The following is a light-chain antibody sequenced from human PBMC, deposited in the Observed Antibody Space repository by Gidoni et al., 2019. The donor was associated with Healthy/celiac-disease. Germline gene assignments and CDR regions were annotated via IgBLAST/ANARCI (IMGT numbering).Light chain of an antibody. Sequence: DSQMTQSPSTLSASVGDSVTITCRASQSISSWLAWYQQKPGKAPKLLIYDASSLESGVPSRFSGSGSGTEFTLTISSLQPDDFATYYCQQYNSYTWTFGQGTKVEIK. CDR1: QSISSW. CDR3: QQYNSYTWT. J-gene: IGKJ1*01. CDR2: DAS. V-gene: IGKV1-5*01.